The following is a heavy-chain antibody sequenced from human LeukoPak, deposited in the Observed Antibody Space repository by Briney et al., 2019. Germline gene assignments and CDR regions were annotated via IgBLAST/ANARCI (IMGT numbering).Heavy chain of an antibody. CDR3: ARDLYSSSWKTFDP. J-gene: IGHJ5*02. D-gene: IGHD6-13*01. Sequence: PSETLSLTCAVSGGSISSSNWWCWVRQPPGKGLEWIGEIHHSGSTNYNPSLKSRVTISVDKSKNQFSLKLSSVTAADTAVYYCARDLYSSSWKTFDPWGQGTLVTVSS. CDR2: IHHSGST. CDR1: GGSISSSNW. V-gene: IGHV4-4*02.